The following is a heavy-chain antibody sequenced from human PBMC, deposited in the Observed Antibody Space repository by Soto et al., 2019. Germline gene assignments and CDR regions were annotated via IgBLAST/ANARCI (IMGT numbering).Heavy chain of an antibody. V-gene: IGHV4-34*01. CDR3: ASDSSCWYI. CDR1: GGSFSDYY. D-gene: IGHD6-19*01. Sequence: QVQLQQLGAGLLKPSETLSLTCAVYGGSFSDYYWSWIRQPPGKGLEWIGEINHSGSTNYNPSLKSRLTISVDTSKNQFSLRRSSVTAAHTAVYYCASDSSCWYIWGQGTLVTVSS. CDR2: INHSGST. J-gene: IGHJ4*02.